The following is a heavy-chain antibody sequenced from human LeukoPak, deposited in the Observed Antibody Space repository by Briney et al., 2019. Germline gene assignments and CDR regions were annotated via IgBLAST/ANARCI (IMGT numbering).Heavy chain of an antibody. J-gene: IGHJ6*04. CDR2: ITSSSSYI. CDR1: GFTFSSYS. D-gene: IGHD3-16*02. Sequence: PGGSLRLSCAASGFTFSSYSMNSVPQAPGKGLEWGSSITSSSSYIYYADSVKGRFTISRDNAKNSLYLQRNGLRAEDTAVYYCARSDTFGGVIVRVFGDVWGKGTTVTVSS. V-gene: IGHV3-21*01. CDR3: ARSDTFGGVIVRVFGDV.